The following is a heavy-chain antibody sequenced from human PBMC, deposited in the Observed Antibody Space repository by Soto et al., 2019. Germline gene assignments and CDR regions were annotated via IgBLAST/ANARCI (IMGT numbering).Heavy chain of an antibody. CDR3: ARTYYYGQNWFDP. Sequence: QITLKESGPTLVKPTQTLTLTCTFSGFSRSTSGLGVGRIRQPPGKALEWPARIYWDDDKRYRPSLKSRLTITNDTSKNQVVLKMTNMDRVDTATYYCARTYYYGQNWFDPWGQGTLVTVSS. CDR1: GFSRSTSGLG. CDR2: IYWDDDK. D-gene: IGHD3-10*01. J-gene: IGHJ5*02. V-gene: IGHV2-5*02.